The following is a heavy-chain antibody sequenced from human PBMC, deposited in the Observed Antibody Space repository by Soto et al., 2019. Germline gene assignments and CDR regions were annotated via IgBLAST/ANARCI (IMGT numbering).Heavy chain of an antibody. CDR3: ASYYGGNSFLWFDP. V-gene: IGHV4-31*03. D-gene: IGHD4-17*01. CDR1: GGSISSGGYY. Sequence: PSETLSRTCTVSGGSISSGGYYWSWIRQHPGKGLEWIGYIYYSGSTYYNPSLKSRVTISVDTSKNQFSLKLSSVTAADTAVYYCASYYGGNSFLWFDPWDQGTLVTVSS. CDR2: IYYSGST. J-gene: IGHJ5*02.